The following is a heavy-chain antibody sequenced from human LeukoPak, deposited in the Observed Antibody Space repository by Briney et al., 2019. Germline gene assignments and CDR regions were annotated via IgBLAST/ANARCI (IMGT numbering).Heavy chain of an antibody. CDR3: ARVRKTGILS. V-gene: IGHV3-21*01. Sequence: PGGSLRLSCAASGFTFSSYGMNWVRQAPGKGLEWVSSITSSSSYIYYADSVKGRFTISRDNAKNSLYLQMNSLRAEDTAVYYCARVRKTGILSWGQGTLVTVSS. CDR1: GFTFSSYG. D-gene: IGHD3-9*01. CDR2: ITSSSSYI. J-gene: IGHJ4*02.